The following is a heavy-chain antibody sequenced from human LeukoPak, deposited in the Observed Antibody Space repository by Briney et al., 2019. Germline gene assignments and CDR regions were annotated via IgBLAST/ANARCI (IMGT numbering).Heavy chain of an antibody. V-gene: IGHV3-48*04. CDR1: GFTFSKYS. CDR3: ARDNWIDC. Sequence: RGSLRLSCAASGFTFSKYSMTWVRQAPGKGLEWVSFIGTSSTPIYYADSVRGRFTISRDNTKNSLYLQMNSLKVEDTAIYYCARDNWIDCWGQGTLVTVSS. J-gene: IGHJ5*01. CDR2: IGTSSTPI.